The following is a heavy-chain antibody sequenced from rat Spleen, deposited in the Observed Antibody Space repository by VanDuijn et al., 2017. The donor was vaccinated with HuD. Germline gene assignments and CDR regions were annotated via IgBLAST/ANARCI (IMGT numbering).Heavy chain of an antibody. V-gene: IGHV5-27*01. CDR1: GFTFSDYY. J-gene: IGHJ2*01. D-gene: IGHD1-5*01. CDR3: ATDTTLYFDY. Sequence: EVQLVESGGGLVQPGRSLKLSCAASGFTFSDYYMAWVRQAPTKGLEWLATITTSGGSTYYRDSVKGRFTISRDNAKSTLFLQMDSLRSEDTATYYCATDTTLYFDYWGQGVMVTVSS. CDR2: ITTSGGST.